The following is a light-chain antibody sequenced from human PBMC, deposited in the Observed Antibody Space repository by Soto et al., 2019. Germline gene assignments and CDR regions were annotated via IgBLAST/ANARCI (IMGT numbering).Light chain of an antibody. J-gene: IGLJ1*01. CDR2: DVS. V-gene: IGLV2-14*03. CDR3: SSYTGSSTYV. CDR1: SSEVGGYSY. Sequence: QSVLTQPASVSGSPRESISIPCNGKSSEVGGYSYVSWYQQHPGKAHKLMIYDVSNRPSGVSNRFSGSKSGNTASLTISGLQTEDESDYYCSSYTGSSTYVFGTGTKVTVL.